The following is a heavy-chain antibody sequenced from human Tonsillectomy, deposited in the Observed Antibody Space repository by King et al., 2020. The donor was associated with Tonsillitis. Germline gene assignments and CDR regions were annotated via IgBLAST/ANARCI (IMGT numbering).Heavy chain of an antibody. CDR2: IRSKLYGGTE. D-gene: IGHD3-22*01. CDR3: SRGGFYDSHTWFDS. V-gene: IGHV3-49*03. CDR1: GFRFDDYG. Sequence: VQLVESGGALVQPGRSLRLSCTASGFRFDDYGMGWFRQAPGKRLEGVGFIRSKLYGGTEESAASLKGRFTISRDDSKSITYLQMNSLKTDDTAVYFCSRGGFYDSHTWFDSWGQGTLVTVSS. J-gene: IGHJ5*01.